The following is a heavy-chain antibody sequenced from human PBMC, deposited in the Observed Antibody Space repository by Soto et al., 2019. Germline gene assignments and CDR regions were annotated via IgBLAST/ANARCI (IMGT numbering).Heavy chain of an antibody. CDR1: GDSIRSDKW. CDR2: IYYSGST. Sequence: SSETPSLTRAVAGDSIRSDKWWSWVPQPPGKGLEWIGYIYYSGSTNYNPSLKSRVTISVDTSKNQFSLKLSSVTATDTAVYYCASQHYYDSSGYYVVYWGQGTLVTVS. J-gene: IGHJ4*02. D-gene: IGHD3-22*01. V-gene: IGHV4-4*02. CDR3: ASQHYYDSSGYYVVY.